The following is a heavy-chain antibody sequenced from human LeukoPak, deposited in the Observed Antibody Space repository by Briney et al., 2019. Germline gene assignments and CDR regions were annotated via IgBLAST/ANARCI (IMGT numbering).Heavy chain of an antibody. J-gene: IGHJ4*02. CDR1: GFTFSSYG. Sequence: GGSLRLSCAASGFTFSSYGMNWVRQAPGKGLEWVSYISSSGDTIYYADSVKGRFTISRDNAKKSLYLQMNSLSAEDTAVYYCARENLLGYCSGGSCYSHFDYWGQGTLVTVSS. D-gene: IGHD2-15*01. CDR2: ISSSGDTI. CDR3: ARENLLGYCSGGSCYSHFDY. V-gene: IGHV3-48*03.